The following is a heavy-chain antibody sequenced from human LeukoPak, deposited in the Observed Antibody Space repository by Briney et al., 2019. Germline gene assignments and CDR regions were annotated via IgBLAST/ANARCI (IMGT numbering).Heavy chain of an antibody. CDR3: ARDRLFWFGELTMIFDY. V-gene: IGHV3-21*01. Sequence: PGGSLRLSCAASGFTFNTYSMNWVRQAPGKGLEWVSSISGSSGYIYYADSVKGRFTISRDNAKNSLYLQMNSLRAEDTAVYYCARDRLFWFGELTMIFDYWGRGTLVTVSS. CDR2: ISGSSGYI. J-gene: IGHJ4*02. CDR1: GFTFNTYS. D-gene: IGHD3-10*01.